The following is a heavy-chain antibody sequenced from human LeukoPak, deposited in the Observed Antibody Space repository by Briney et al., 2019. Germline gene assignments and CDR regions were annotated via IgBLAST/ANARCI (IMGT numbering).Heavy chain of an antibody. CDR2: IYYSGST. CDR1: GGSISSSSYY. CDR3: AGRATRIDY. Sequence: SETLSLTCTVSGGSISSSSYYWGWIRQPPGKGLEWIGGIYYSGSTYYNPSLKSRVTISVDTSKNQFSLKLSSVTAADTAVYYCAGRATRIDYWGQGTLVTVSS. D-gene: IGHD1-26*01. J-gene: IGHJ4*02. V-gene: IGHV4-39*01.